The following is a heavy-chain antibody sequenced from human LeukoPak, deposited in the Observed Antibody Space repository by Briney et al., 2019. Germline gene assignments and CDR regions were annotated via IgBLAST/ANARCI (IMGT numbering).Heavy chain of an antibody. J-gene: IGHJ4*02. V-gene: IGHV6-1*01. CDR3: ARRQYSGYEGYFDY. D-gene: IGHD5-12*01. Sequence: SQTLSLNSAISAYSVSNNSAFRHWFRQSPSRGLELLGRAYFSSTWSRDYAESVKSRITTRPETSMNQVSLQPDSMTPDDTAVYYCARRQYSGYEGYFDYWGQGTLVTVSS. CDR2: AYFSSTWSR. CDR1: AYSVSNNSAF.